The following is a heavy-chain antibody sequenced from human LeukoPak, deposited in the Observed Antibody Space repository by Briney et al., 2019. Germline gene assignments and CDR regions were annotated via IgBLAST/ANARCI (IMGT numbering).Heavy chain of an antibody. CDR2: IYHSGST. CDR3: ARVGYDFWSGYGGDWGSWFDP. Sequence: SETLSLTCTVSGYSISSGYYWGWIRQPPGKGLEWSGSIYHSGSTYYNPSLKSRVTISVDTSKNQFSLKLSSVTAADTAVYYCARVGYDFWSGYGGDWGSWFDPWGQGTLVTVSS. J-gene: IGHJ5*02. V-gene: IGHV4-38-2*02. D-gene: IGHD3-3*01. CDR1: GYSISSGYY.